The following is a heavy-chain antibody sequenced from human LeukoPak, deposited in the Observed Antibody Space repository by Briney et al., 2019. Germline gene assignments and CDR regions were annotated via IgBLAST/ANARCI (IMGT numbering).Heavy chain of an antibody. Sequence: ASVKVSCKASGYTFTGYYMHWVRQAPGQGLEWMGWINPNSGGTNYAQKFQGRVTMTRDTSISTAYMELRRLRSDDTAVYYCARDGHGYNYGTGVDYWGQGTLVTVSS. J-gene: IGHJ4*02. CDR2: INPNSGGT. D-gene: IGHD5-18*01. CDR3: ARDGHGYNYGTGVDY. V-gene: IGHV1-2*02. CDR1: GYTFTGYY.